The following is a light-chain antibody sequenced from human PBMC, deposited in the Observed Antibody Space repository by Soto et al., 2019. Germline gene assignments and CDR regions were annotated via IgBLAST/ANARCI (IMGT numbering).Light chain of an antibody. V-gene: IGKV3-15*01. CDR3: QQYNTWPPWT. CDR2: GAS. Sequence: EIVMTQSPATLSVSPGERATLSCRASQSVSSTLAWYQQKPGQAPRLLIYGASTRGTGIPARFSGSGSGTEFTLTISSLQYDDVAVYYCQQYNTWPPWTFGQGTKVEIK. J-gene: IGKJ1*01. CDR1: QSVSST.